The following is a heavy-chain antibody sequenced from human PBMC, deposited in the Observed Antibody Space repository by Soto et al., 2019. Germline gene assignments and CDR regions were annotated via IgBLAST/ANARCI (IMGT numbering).Heavy chain of an antibody. Sequence: QVQLQESGPGLVKPSETMSLTCTVSGVSISNSYCSWVRQPPGKKLEWIGHIWNSGTTDYNPSLRGRVTTSVDTSKNQVSLRLSSLTGTDTALYYCARGGGSYTTGWYNDYWGQGTLVTVSS. CDR3: ARGGGSYTTGWYNDY. CDR1: GVSISNSY. J-gene: IGHJ4*02. D-gene: IGHD6-19*01. CDR2: IWNSGTT. V-gene: IGHV4-4*09.